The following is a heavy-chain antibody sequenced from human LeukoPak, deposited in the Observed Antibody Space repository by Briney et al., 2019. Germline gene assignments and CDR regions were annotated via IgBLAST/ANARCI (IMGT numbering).Heavy chain of an antibody. V-gene: IGHV4-38-2*01. Sequence: SETLSLTCAVSGYSISSGYYWGWIRQPPGKGLEWIGSIYHSGSTYYNPSLKSRATISVDTSKNQFSLKLSSVTAADTAVYYCASLYYYDSSGYYPSYYYYMDVWGKGTTVTVSS. D-gene: IGHD3-22*01. CDR1: GYSISSGYY. J-gene: IGHJ6*03. CDR3: ASLYYYDSSGYYPSYYYYMDV. CDR2: IYHSGST.